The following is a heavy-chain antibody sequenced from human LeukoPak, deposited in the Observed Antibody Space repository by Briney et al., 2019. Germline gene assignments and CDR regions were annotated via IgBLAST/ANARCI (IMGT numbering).Heavy chain of an antibody. V-gene: IGHV3-30-3*01. J-gene: IGHJ6*02. CDR1: GFSFSSYA. Sequence: GGSLRLSCAASGFSFSSYAMHWVRQAPGKGLEGVTVISYDGSKKYYADSVKGRFTISRDNSKNTLYLQMNSLRAEDTAVYYCARDHILWWEFSPIETYYYGMDVWGQGTTVTVSS. CDR2: ISYDGSKK. CDR3: ARDHILWWEFSPIETYYYGMDV. D-gene: IGHD2-21*01.